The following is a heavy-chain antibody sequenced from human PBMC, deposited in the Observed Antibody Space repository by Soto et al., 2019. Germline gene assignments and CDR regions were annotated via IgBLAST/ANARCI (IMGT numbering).Heavy chain of an antibody. J-gene: IGHJ3*02. Sequence: QVQLQQWGAGLLKPSETLSLTCAVYGGSFSGYYWSWIRQPPGKGLEWIGEINHSGSTNYNPSLKSRVTISVDTSKNQFSLNLSSVTAADTAAYYCARGHGYSGYYFIWGQGTMVTVSS. CDR1: GGSFSGYY. CDR2: INHSGST. V-gene: IGHV4-34*01. CDR3: ARGHGYSGYYFI. D-gene: IGHD5-12*01.